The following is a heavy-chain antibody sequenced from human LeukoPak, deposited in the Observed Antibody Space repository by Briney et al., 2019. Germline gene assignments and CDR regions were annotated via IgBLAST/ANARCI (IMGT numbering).Heavy chain of an antibody. D-gene: IGHD4-23*01. Sequence: SVKVSCKASGGTFRSNAISWVRQAPGQGLEWMGGITPIFGTANYAQKFQGRVTITAVESMSTAYMELSSLRSEDTAVYYCARGWLAETTVVTPYNYWGQGTLVTV. J-gene: IGHJ4*02. CDR3: ARGWLAETTVVTPYNY. V-gene: IGHV1-69*13. CDR2: ITPIFGTA. CDR1: GGTFRSNA.